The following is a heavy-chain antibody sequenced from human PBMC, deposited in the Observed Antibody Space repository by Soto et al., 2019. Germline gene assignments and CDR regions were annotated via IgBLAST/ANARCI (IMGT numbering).Heavy chain of an antibody. V-gene: IGHV4-59*01. J-gene: IGHJ4*02. CDR1: GGSSSNYY. CDR3: ATWVDYGDYEGFDY. Sequence: PSETLSLTCTVSGGSSSNYYWTWIRQPPGKGLEWIGYIYYSGSTNYNPSLKSRVTISVDTSKNQFSLKLSSVTAADTAVYFCATWVDYGDYEGFDYWGQGTLVTVSS. CDR2: IYYSGST. D-gene: IGHD4-17*01.